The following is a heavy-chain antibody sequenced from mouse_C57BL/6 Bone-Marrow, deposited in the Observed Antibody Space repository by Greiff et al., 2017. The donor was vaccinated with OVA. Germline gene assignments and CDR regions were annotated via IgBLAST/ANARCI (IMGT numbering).Heavy chain of an antibody. D-gene: IGHD2-3*01. CDR1: GFTFSNYW. CDR2: IRLKSDNYAT. Sequence: EVKLMESGGGLVQPGGSMKLSCVASGFTFSNYWMNWVRQSPEKGLEWVAQIRLKSDNYATHYAESVKGRFTISRDDSKSSVYLQMNNLRAEDTGIYYCTGWLLREFDYWGQGTTLTVSS. CDR3: TGWLLREFDY. V-gene: IGHV6-3*01. J-gene: IGHJ2*01.